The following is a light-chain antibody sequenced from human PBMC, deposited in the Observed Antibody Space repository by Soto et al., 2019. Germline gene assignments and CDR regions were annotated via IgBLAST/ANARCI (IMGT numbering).Light chain of an antibody. V-gene: IGLV2-8*01. CDR1: SSDIGGYNY. CDR2: EVN. CDR3: SSYAGTDIYVV. J-gene: IGLJ2*01. Sequence: QSALTQPPSASGSPGQSVTISCSGTSSDIGGYNYVSWYQRHPGKVPKLIIHEVNKRPSGVPDRFSGSKSGNTASLTVSGLQPEDEADYYCSSYAGTDIYVVFGGGTQPTVL.